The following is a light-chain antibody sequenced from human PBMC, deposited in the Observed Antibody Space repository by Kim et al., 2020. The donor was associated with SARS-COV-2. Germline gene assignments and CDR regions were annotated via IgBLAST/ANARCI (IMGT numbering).Light chain of an antibody. V-gene: IGLV3-19*01. CDR2: GKN. J-gene: IGLJ1*01. CDR3: NSRDSSGNHYV. Sequence: WGQTVRITCQGDSLRSYDASWYQQKPGQAPVLVIYGKNNRPSGIPDRFSGSSSGNTASLTITGAQAEDEADYYCNSRDSSGNHYVFGTGTKVTVL. CDR1: SLRSYD.